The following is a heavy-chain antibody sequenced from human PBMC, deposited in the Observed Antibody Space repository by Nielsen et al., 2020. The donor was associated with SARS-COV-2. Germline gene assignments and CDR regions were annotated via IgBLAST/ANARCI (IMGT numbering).Heavy chain of an antibody. Sequence: SETLSLTCIVSGGSISTGSHYWSWIRQPPGKGLEWIGEIYHTRSTNYNPSLKSRVTISVDKSKNQFSLRLSSVTAADTAVYYCARADSMSWYNWFDPWGQGIQVTVSS. D-gene: IGHD2-8*02. CDR1: GGSISTGSHY. CDR3: ARADSMSWYNWFDP. J-gene: IGHJ5*02. V-gene: IGHV4-61*05. CDR2: IYHTRST.